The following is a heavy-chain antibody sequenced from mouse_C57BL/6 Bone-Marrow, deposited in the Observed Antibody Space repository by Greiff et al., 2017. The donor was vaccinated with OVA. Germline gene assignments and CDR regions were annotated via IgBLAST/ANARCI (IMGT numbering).Heavy chain of an antibody. Sequence: EVQLQESGGGLVQPKGSLKLSCAASGFTFNTYAMHWVRQAPGKGLEWVARLRSKSSNYATYYADSVKDRFTISRDDSQSMLYLQMNNLKTEDTAMYYCVREGDYDGAWFAYWGQGTLVTVSA. J-gene: IGHJ3*01. D-gene: IGHD2-4*01. V-gene: IGHV10-3*01. CDR1: GFTFNTYA. CDR3: VREGDYDGAWFAY. CDR2: LRSKSSNYAT.